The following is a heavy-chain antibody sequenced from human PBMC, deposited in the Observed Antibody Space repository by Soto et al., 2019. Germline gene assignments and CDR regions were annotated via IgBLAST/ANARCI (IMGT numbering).Heavy chain of an antibody. CDR2: ITAFSGDT. J-gene: IGHJ3*02. V-gene: IGHV1-18*01. CDR3: ARVLRIATAGDAFDI. D-gene: IGHD6-13*01. CDR1: GYTFTSYG. Sequence: XXVKVSCKASGYTFTSYGFSGVRRAPGQGLEWMGWITAFSGDTKYAQSLQGRVTMTTDTSTSTAYMELRSLRSDDTAVYYCARVLRIATAGDAFDIWGQGTTVTVSS.